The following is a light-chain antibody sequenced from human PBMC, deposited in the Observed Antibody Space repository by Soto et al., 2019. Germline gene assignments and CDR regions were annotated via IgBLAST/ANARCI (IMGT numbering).Light chain of an antibody. CDR1: QSINNW. CDR2: KAS. V-gene: IGKV1-5*03. Sequence: DIQMTQSPSTLSASVGDRVTITCRASQSINNWLAWYQQKPGKAPKLLIYKASSLESGVPSRFSGSGSGTEFTLTISSLQTDDFATYYCQQYNSYLFTFGPGTKVDIK. J-gene: IGKJ3*01. CDR3: QQYNSYLFT.